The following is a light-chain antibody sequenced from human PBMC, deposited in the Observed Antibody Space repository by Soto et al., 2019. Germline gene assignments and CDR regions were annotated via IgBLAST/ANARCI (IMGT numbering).Light chain of an antibody. V-gene: IGKV3-20*01. CDR3: QQYGSSSYT. CDR2: GAS. Sequence: EIVLTQSPGTLSLSPGEGATLSCRASQSVSSSYLAWYQQKPGQAPRLLIYGASSRATGIPDRFSGSGSGTDFTLTISGLEPEDFAMYYCQQYGSSSYTFGQGTRLEIK. J-gene: IGKJ2*01. CDR1: QSVSSSY.